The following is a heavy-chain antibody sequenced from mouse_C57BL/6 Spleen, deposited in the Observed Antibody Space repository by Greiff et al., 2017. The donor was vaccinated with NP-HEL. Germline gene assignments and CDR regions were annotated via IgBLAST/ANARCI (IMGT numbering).Heavy chain of an antibody. D-gene: IGHD3-2*02. J-gene: IGHJ3*01. CDR3: ARRSSGFAWFAD. CDR2: IYPSDSET. CDR1: GYTFTSYW. V-gene: IGHV1-61*01. Sequence: QVQLKQPGAELVRPGSSVKLSCKASGYTFTSYWMDWVKQRPGQGLEWIGNIYPSDSETHYNQKFKDKATLTVDKSSSTAYMQLSSLTSEDAAVYYWARRSSGFAWFADWGQGTLVTVSA.